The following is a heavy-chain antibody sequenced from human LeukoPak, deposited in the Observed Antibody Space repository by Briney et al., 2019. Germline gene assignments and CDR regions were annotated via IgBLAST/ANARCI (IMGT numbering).Heavy chain of an antibody. V-gene: IGHV4-30-4*01. CDR3: TRGQWLVEAVYFDY. Sequence: SQTLSLTCTVSGGSISSGDYYWSWIRQPPGKGLEWIGYIYYSGSTNYNPSLKSRVTMSVDTSKNQFSLKLSSVTAADTAVYYCTRGQWLVEAVYFDYWGQGTLVIVSS. CDR1: GGSISSGDYY. J-gene: IGHJ4*02. D-gene: IGHD6-19*01. CDR2: IYYSGST.